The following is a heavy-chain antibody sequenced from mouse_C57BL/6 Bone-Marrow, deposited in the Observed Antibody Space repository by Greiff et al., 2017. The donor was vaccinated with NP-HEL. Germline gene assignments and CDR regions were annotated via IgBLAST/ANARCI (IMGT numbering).Heavy chain of an antibody. CDR2: INPSSGST. CDR1: GYTFTSYW. Sequence: QVQLQQSGAELAKPGASVKLSCKASGYTFTSYWMHWVKQRPGQGLEWIGYINPSSGSTKYNQKFKDKATLTADKSSSTAYMQLSSLTHEDSAVYYCASYYSNYCGDYWGQGTTLTVSS. V-gene: IGHV1-7*01. D-gene: IGHD2-5*01. J-gene: IGHJ2*01. CDR3: ASYYSNYCGDY.